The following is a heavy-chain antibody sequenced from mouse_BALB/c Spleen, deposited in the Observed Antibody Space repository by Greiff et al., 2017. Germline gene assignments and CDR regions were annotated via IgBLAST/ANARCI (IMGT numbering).Heavy chain of an antibody. Sequence: EVKLVESGGGLVQPGGSRKLSCAASGFTFSSFGMHWVRQAPEKGLEWVAYISSGSSTIYYADTVKGRFTISRDNPKNTLFLQMTSLRSEDTAMYYCAKELGLGKSHYFDYWGQGTTLTVSS. D-gene: IGHD4-1*01. CDR3: AKELGLGKSHYFDY. J-gene: IGHJ2*01. CDR2: ISSGSSTI. CDR1: GFTFSSFG. V-gene: IGHV5-17*02.